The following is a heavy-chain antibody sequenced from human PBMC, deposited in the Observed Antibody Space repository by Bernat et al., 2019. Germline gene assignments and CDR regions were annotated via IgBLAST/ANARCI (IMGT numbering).Heavy chain of an antibody. Sequence: QVQLVESGGGVVQPGRSLRLSCAASGFTFSSYGMHWVRQAPGKGLEWVAVISYDGCNGYYADSEKSRFTICRDNSKNTLYLQMNSLRAEDTAVYYCAKWRGNDDSSGYNNWGQGTLVTVSS. J-gene: IGHJ4*02. D-gene: IGHD3-22*01. CDR2: ISYDGCNG. CDR1: GFTFSSYG. V-gene: IGHV3-30*18. CDR3: AKWRGNDDSSGYNN.